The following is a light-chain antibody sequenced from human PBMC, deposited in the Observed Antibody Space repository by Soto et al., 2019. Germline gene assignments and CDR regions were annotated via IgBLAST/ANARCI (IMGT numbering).Light chain of an antibody. V-gene: IGKV1-6*01. J-gene: IGKJ1*01. CDR1: QGIRNA. Sequence: AIQMTQSPSSLSASVGDRVTITCRASQGIRNALGWYQQKPGKAPKLLIYAASSLQSGVPSRFSGSGSGTDFTRTIRSLQHEDFATYCCLQYYNYPRTFGQGTTVDIK. CDR2: AAS. CDR3: LQYYNYPRT.